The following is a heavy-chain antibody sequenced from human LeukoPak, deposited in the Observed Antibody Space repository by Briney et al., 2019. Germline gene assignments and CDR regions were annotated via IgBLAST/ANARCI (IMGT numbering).Heavy chain of an antibody. Sequence: SVKVSCEASGGTFSSYAISWVRQAPGQGLEWMGGIIPIFGTANYAQKFQGRVTITADKSTSTAYMELSSLRSEDTAVYYCARVTAPYCSGGSCYSWFDPWGQGTLVTVSS. D-gene: IGHD2-15*01. CDR2: IIPIFGTA. CDR3: ARVTAPYCSGGSCYSWFDP. CDR1: GGTFSSYA. J-gene: IGHJ5*02. V-gene: IGHV1-69*06.